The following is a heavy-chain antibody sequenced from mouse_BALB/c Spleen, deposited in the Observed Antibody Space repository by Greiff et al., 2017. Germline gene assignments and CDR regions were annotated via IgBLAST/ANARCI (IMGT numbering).Heavy chain of an antibody. J-gene: IGHJ2*02. V-gene: IGHV5-6-4*01. Sequence: EVQRVESGGGLVKPGGSLKLSCAASGFTFSSYTMSWVRQTPEKRLEWVATISSGGSYTYYPDSVKGRFTISRDNAKNTLYLQMSSLKSEDTAMYYCTRGDYYGYYLDYWGQGTSLTVSS. D-gene: IGHD1-1*01. CDR1: GFTFSSYT. CDR2: ISSGGSYT. CDR3: TRGDYYGYYLDY.